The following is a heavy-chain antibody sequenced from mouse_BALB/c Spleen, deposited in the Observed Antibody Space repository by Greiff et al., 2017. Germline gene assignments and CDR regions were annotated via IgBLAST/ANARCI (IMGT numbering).Heavy chain of an antibody. V-gene: IGHV5-15*02. Sequence: EVNVVESGGGLVQPGGSRKLSCAASGFTFSDYGMAWVRQAPGKGPEWVAFISNLAYSIYYADTVTGRFTISRENAKNTLYLEMSSLRSEDTAMYYCARDTGTGFAYWGQGTLVTVSA. J-gene: IGHJ3*01. CDR2: ISNLAYSI. CDR1: GFTFSDYG. CDR3: ARDTGTGFAY. D-gene: IGHD4-1*01.